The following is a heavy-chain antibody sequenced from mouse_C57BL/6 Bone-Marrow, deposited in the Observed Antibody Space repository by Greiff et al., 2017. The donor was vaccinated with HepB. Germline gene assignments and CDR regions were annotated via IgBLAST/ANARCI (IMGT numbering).Heavy chain of an antibody. D-gene: IGHD1-1*01. J-gene: IGHJ3*01. V-gene: IGHV1-39*01. CDR2: INPNYGTT. CDR1: GYSFTDYN. CDR3: ARNLITTVDWFAY. Sequence: EVHLVESGPELVKPGASVKISCKASGYSFTDYNMNWVKQSNGKSLEWIGVINPNYGTTSYNQKFKGKATLTVDQSSSTAYMQLNSLTSEDSAVYYCARNLITTVDWFAYWGQGTLVTVSA.